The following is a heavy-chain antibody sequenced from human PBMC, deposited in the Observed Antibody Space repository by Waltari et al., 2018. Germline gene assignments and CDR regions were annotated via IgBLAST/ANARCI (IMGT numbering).Heavy chain of an antibody. Sequence: EVQLVESGGGLVKPGGSLRLSCAASGLSFGDYWMHWVGQAPGKGLGLLARINIDGGYFSYPDSVKGRFTISRDNAKNTVFLQLNSVRAEDTAVYYCARKGGRGYPYGPFYYDYWGQGTLVTVSS. CDR2: INIDGGYF. D-gene: IGHD5-18*01. J-gene: IGHJ4*02. V-gene: IGHV3-74*01. CDR1: GLSFGDYW. CDR3: ARKGGRGYPYGPFYYDY.